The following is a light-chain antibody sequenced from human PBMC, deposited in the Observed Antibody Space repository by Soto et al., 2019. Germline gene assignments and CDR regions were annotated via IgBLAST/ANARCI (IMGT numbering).Light chain of an antibody. V-gene: IGKV1-5*03. CDR1: QSISSW. J-gene: IGKJ5*01. CDR2: KAS. Sequence: DIKMTQSPSTLSASVGDRVTITCRASQSISSWLAWYQQKPGKAPKLLIYKASSLESGVPSRFSGSGSGTEFTLTINSLQADDFATYYCQQHNSFSITFGQGTRLE. CDR3: QQHNSFSIT.